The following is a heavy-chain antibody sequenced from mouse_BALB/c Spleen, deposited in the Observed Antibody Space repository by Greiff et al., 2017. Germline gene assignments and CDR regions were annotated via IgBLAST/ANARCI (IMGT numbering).Heavy chain of an antibody. D-gene: IGHD2-10*02. CDR1: GFNIKDTY. V-gene: IGHV14-3*02. J-gene: IGHJ4*01. CDR2: IDPANGNT. Sequence: VQLQQSGAELVKPGASVKLSCTASGFNIKDTYMHWVKQRPEQGLEWIGRIDPANGNTKYDPKFQGKATITADTSSNTAYLQLSSLTSEDTAVYYCAVWYLYAMDYWGQGTSVTVSS. CDR3: AVWYLYAMDY.